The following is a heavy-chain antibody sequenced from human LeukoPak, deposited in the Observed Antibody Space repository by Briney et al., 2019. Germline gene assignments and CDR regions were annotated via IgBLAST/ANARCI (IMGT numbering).Heavy chain of an antibody. CDR1: GFTFSSYS. V-gene: IGHV3-64*01. J-gene: IGHJ4*02. CDR2: ITLDGIST. Sequence: GGSLRLSCAASGFTFSSYSMNWVRQAPGKGLEYVSAITLDGISTYYANSVKGRFTISRDNSKNTLYLQMGSLRAEDMAVYYCARVAVPGTYDYWGQGTLVTVSS. CDR3: ARVAVPGTYDY. D-gene: IGHD6-19*01.